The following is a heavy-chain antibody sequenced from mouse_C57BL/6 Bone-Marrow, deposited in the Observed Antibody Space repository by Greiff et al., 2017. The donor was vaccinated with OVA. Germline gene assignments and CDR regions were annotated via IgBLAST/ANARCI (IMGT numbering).Heavy chain of an antibody. V-gene: IGHV5-6*01. Sequence: EVHLVESGGDLVKPGGSLKLSCAASGFTFSSYGMSWVRQTPDKRLEWVATISSGGSYTYYPDSVKGRFTISRDNAKNTLYLQMSSLKSEDTAMYYCARHRIYYDYDAAWFAYWGQGTLVTVSA. CDR3: ARHRIYYDYDAAWFAY. D-gene: IGHD2-4*01. J-gene: IGHJ3*01. CDR1: GFTFSSYG. CDR2: ISSGGSYT.